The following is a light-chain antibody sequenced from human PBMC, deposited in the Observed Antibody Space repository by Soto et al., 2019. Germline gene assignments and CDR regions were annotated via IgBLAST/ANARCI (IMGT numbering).Light chain of an antibody. J-gene: IGLJ1*01. V-gene: IGLV2-18*02. Sequence: QSALTQPPSVSGSPGQSVAISCTGTSSDVGSYNRVSWYQQPPGPAPKLMIFDVTNRPSGVPDRFSGSRSGNTASLTITGLQADDEADYYCSSFATSNTYVFGTGTKVTVL. CDR2: DVT. CDR1: SSDVGSYNR. CDR3: SSFATSNTYV.